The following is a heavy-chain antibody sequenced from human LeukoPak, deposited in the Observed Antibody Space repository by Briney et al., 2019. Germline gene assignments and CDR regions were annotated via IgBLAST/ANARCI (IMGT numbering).Heavy chain of an antibody. Sequence: GASVEVSCKASEYTFTVYHIHWVRQAPGQGLEWMAWINPDSGDTNYAQKFQGRVTMTRDTSISTAYMEVSSLRSDDKAVYYCALILGGSWAFDYWGQGTLVTVSS. CDR2: INPDSGDT. J-gene: IGHJ4*02. D-gene: IGHD6-13*01. CDR3: ALILGGSWAFDY. CDR1: EYTFTVYH. V-gene: IGHV1-2*02.